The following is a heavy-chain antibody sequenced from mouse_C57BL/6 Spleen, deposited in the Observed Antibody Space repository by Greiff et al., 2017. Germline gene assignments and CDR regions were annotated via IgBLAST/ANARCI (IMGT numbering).Heavy chain of an antibody. D-gene: IGHD2-3*01. CDR1: GYTFTSYW. J-gene: IGHJ1*03. CDR3: ARQGDGYYGWYFDV. V-gene: IGHV1-53*01. Sequence: VQLQQPGTELVKPGASGYTFTSYWMHWVKQRPGQGLEWIGNINPSNGGTNYNEKFKSKATLTVDKSSSTAYMQLSSLTSEDSAVYYCARQGDGYYGWYFDVWGTGTTVTVSS. CDR2: INPSNGGT.